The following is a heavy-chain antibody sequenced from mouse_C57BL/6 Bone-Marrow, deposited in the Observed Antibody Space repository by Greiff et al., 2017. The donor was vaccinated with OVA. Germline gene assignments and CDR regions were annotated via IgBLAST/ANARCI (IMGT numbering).Heavy chain of an antibody. V-gene: IGHV1-54*01. CDR3: ARTIYYYGSSYLDY. CDR2: INPGSGGT. CDR1: GYAFTNYL. D-gene: IGHD1-1*01. J-gene: IGHJ2*01. Sequence: VQLQQSGAELVRPGTSVKVSCKASGYAFTNYLIEWVKQRPGQGLEWIGVINPGSGGTNYNEKFKGKATLTADKSSSTAYMQLSSLTSEDSAVYYCARTIYYYGSSYLDYWGQGTTLTVSS.